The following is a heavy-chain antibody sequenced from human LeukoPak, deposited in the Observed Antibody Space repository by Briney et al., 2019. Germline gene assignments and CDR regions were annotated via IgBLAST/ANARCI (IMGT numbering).Heavy chain of an antibody. J-gene: IGHJ4*02. Sequence: SETLSLTCSVSGGSISNYYWSWFRKSPGKRLDWIGHIYYTGSTTYNPSLKSRVTISVDMSRNQFSLKVNSVTAADTAVYYCARHKFGRGLDYWGQGTLVTVSS. V-gene: IGHV4-59*08. D-gene: IGHD3-10*01. CDR2: IYYTGST. CDR3: ARHKFGRGLDY. CDR1: GGSISNYY.